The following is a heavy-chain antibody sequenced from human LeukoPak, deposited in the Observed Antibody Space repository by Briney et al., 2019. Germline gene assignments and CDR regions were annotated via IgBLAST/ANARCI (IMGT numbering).Heavy chain of an antibody. D-gene: IGHD3-22*01. Sequence: GRSLRLSCAASGFTFSSYGMHWVRQAPGKGLEWVAVIWYDGSNKYYADSVKGRFTISRDNSKNTLYLQMNSLRAEDTAVYYCAKDPYYDSSGYSYFDYWGQGTLVTVSS. CDR1: GFTFSSYG. CDR3: AKDPYYDSSGYSYFDY. CDR2: IWYDGSNK. J-gene: IGHJ4*02. V-gene: IGHV3-33*06.